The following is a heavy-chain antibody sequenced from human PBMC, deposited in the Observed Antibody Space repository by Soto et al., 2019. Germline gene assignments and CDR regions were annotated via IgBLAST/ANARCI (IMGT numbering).Heavy chain of an antibody. J-gene: IGHJ4*02. Sequence: EVQLVESGGDLVKPGGSLRLSCAASGFTFSSYSMNWVRQAPGKGLEWVSSISSSSSYIYYADSVKGRFTISRDNAKNSLYLQMNSLRAEDTAVYYCARDRAFGGVIVSVGGLDYWGQGTLVTVSS. CDR1: GFTFSSYS. CDR3: ARDRAFGGVIVSVGGLDY. V-gene: IGHV3-21*01. D-gene: IGHD3-16*02. CDR2: ISSSSSYI.